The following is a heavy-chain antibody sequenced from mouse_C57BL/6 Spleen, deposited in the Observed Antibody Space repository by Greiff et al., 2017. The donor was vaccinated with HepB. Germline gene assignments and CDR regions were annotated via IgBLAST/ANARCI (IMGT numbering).Heavy chain of an antibody. CDR2: IDPEDGEP. D-gene: IGHD2-5*01. J-gene: IGHJ4*01. V-gene: IGHV14-2*01. Sequence: EVQLQQSGAELVKPGASVKLSCTASGFNIKDYYMHWVKQRTEQGLEWIGRIDPEDGEPKYAPKFQGKATITADTSSNTAYLQLSSLTSEDTAVYYCARYGDSNYAMDYWGQGTSVTVSS. CDR3: ARYGDSNYAMDY. CDR1: GFNIKDYY.